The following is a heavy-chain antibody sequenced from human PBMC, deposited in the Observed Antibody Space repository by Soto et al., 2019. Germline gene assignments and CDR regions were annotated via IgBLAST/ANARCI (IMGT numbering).Heavy chain of an antibody. D-gene: IGHD3-16*02. Sequence: QVQLQQWGAGLLKPSETLSLTCAVYGGSFSGYYWSWIRQPPGKGLEWIGEINHSGSTNYNPSLKGRVTISVDTSKNQFSLKLSSVTAADTAVYYCARGRRIVRAFDIWGQGTMVTVSS. V-gene: IGHV4-34*01. CDR2: INHSGST. J-gene: IGHJ3*02. CDR3: ARGRRIVRAFDI. CDR1: GGSFSGYY.